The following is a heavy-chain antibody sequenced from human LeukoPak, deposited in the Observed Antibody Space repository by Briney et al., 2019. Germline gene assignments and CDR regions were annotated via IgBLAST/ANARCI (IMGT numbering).Heavy chain of an antibody. D-gene: IGHD2-2*01. CDR2: ISSSSSYI. J-gene: IGHJ6*02. Sequence: GGPLRLSCTASGFTFSSYSMTWVRQAPGKGLEWVSSISSSSSYIYYADSVKGRFTISRDNAKNSLSLQMNSLRAEDTAVYYCASCQDCSSTSWGPHGMDVWGQGTTVTVSS. V-gene: IGHV3-21*01. CDR3: ASCQDCSSTSWGPHGMDV. CDR1: GFTFSSYS.